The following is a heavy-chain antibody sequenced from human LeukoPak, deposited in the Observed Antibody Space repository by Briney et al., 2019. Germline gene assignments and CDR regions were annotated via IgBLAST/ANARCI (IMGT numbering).Heavy chain of an antibody. Sequence: PGGSLRLPCAASGFTFSNHWMTWVRQAPGKGLEWVANMNQEGSEKYYVDSVRGRFTISRDNAKNSLYLQMNSLRAEDTAVYYCARGVGGLRYPWYFDYWGQGTLVTASS. CDR3: ARGVGGLRYPWYFDY. CDR2: MNQEGSEK. CDR1: GFTFSNHW. J-gene: IGHJ4*02. D-gene: IGHD3-9*01. V-gene: IGHV3-7*04.